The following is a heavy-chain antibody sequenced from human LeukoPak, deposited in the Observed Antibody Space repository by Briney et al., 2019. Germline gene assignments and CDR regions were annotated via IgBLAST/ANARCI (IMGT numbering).Heavy chain of an antibody. J-gene: IGHJ4*02. CDR1: GFTFRPLW. CDR3: VRDQGRYFFDY. V-gene: IGHV3-74*01. Sequence: PGGSLRLSCAASGFTFRPLWMHWVPQAPGKGLVWVSRINSDGRTTNYADSVKGRFTISRDNAKNMVYLQMNSLRVEDTAVYYFVRDQGRYFFDYWGQGTLVTVSS. CDR2: INSDGRTT.